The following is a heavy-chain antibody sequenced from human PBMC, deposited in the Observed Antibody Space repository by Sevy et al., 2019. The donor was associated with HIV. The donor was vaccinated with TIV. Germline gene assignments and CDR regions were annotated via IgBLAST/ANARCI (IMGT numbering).Heavy chain of an antibody. CDR2: ISGSGTRT. CDR3: RGAKANSQSTWDRERRGRGAEDTAIYYCAKGGGGHYDPDEIAYYFYYYNMDV. D-gene: IGHD3-22*01. V-gene: IGHV3-23*01. Sequence: GGSLRLSCAVSGFSFDSYGMTWVRQAPGKGLEWVSAISGSGTRTYYADSVKGRFIISRDNSKNTLALQMNSLRDEDSVRGRFRGAKANSQSTWDRERRGRGAEDTAIYYCAKGGGGHYDPDEIAYYFYYYNMDVWGKGTTVTVSS. CDR1: GFSFDSYG. J-gene: IGHJ6*03.